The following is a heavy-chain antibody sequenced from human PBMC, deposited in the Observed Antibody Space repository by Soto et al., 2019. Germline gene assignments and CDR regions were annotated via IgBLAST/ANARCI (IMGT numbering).Heavy chain of an antibody. Sequence: ASVKVSCKASGYTFTSYGISWVRQAPGQGLEWMGWISAYNGNTNYAQKLQGRVTMTTDTSTSTAYMELRSLRSDDTAVYYCARDFNPVGYYDSSGYLSPIDAFDIWG. D-gene: IGHD3-22*01. V-gene: IGHV1-18*01. CDR1: GYTFTSYG. CDR3: ARDFNPVGYYDSSGYLSPIDAFDI. J-gene: IGHJ3*02. CDR2: ISAYNGNT.